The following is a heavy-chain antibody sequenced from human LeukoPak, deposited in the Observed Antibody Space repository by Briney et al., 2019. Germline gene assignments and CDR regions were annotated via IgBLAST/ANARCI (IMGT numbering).Heavy chain of an antibody. Sequence: GGSLRLSCAASGFTFRSYDMHWVRQATGKGLEWVSGIGTAGEIYYPGSVKGRFTIPRENAKDSLYLQMNSLRAGDTAVYYCARAAYSSTWYSRYFDLWGRGTLVTVSS. CDR3: ARAAYSSTWYSRYFDL. D-gene: IGHD6-13*01. CDR2: IGTAGEI. CDR1: GFTFRSYD. J-gene: IGHJ2*01. V-gene: IGHV3-13*01.